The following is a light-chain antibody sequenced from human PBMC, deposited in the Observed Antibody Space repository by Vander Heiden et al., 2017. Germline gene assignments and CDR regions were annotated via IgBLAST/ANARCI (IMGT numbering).Light chain of an antibody. CDR2: GAS. CDR3: QQYGSSPLT. Sequence: EIVLTQSPGTLSLSPGERATLSCRASQSVSSSCLAWYHQKPGQAPRLLIYGASSRATGIPDRFSGSGSGTDFTLTISRLEPEDFAVYYCQQYGSSPLTFGPGTKVDIK. J-gene: IGKJ3*01. V-gene: IGKV3-20*01. CDR1: QSVSSSC.